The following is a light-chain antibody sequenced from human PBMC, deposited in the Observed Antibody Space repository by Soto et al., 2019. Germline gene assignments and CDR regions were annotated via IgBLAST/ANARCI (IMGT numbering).Light chain of an antibody. CDR1: QTVSSK. CDR3: QQYGSSPAT. CDR2: DAS. J-gene: IGKJ1*01. Sequence: EIVLTQSPSTLSSSALERATLSCRASQTVSSKLAWYQHKPGQAPRLLISDASNRATGIPARFSGSGSGTDFTLTISSLEPEDFAVYYCQQYGSSPATFGQGTKVDIK. V-gene: IGKV3-11*01.